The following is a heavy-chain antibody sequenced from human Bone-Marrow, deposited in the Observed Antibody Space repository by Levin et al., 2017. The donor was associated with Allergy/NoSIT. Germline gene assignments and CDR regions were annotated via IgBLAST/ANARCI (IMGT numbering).Heavy chain of an antibody. CDR1: GFTFSSSA. CDR3: AKGQFARTTPRSLDF. V-gene: IGHV3-23*01. J-gene: IGHJ4*02. D-gene: IGHD1-14*01. Sequence: LSLPCAASGFTFSSSAMSWVRQAPGKGLEWVSTISGSSGSTYYADSVKGRFTISRDNSKNTLYLQMNSLRAEDTAVCYCAKGQFARTTPRSLDFWGQGTLVTVSS. CDR2: ISGSSGST.